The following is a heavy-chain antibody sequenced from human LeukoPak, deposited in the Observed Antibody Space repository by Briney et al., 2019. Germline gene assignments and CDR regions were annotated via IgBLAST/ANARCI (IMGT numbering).Heavy chain of an antibody. Sequence: ASVKVSCKASGYTFTGYYMHWVQQAPGQGLEWMGWINPNSGGTNYAQKFQGRATMTRDTSISTAYMELSRLRSDDTAVYYCARAASTAMVGPIFYYYYMDVWGKGTMVTVSS. CDR1: GYTFTGYY. V-gene: IGHV1-2*02. D-gene: IGHD5-18*01. J-gene: IGHJ6*03. CDR3: ARAASTAMVGPIFYYYYMDV. CDR2: INPNSGGT.